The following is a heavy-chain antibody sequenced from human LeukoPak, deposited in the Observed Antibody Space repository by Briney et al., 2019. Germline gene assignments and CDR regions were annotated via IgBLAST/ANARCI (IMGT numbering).Heavy chain of an antibody. CDR2: ISASAAMT. CDR3: AKDRSIGTYYTFDH. CDR1: GFTFNNYV. Sequence: GGSLRLPCAASGFTFNNYVMTWVRQAPGKGLEWVSSISASAAMTYYADSVRGRFTVSRDNSNNTLYLQMSSLTAADTAVYYCAKDRSIGTYYTFDHWGQGTLVTVSS. J-gene: IGHJ4*02. D-gene: IGHD1-26*01. V-gene: IGHV3-23*01.